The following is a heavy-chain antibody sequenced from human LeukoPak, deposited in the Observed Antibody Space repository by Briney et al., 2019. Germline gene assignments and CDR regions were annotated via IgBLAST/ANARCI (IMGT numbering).Heavy chain of an antibody. CDR1: GGTFSSYA. CDR3: AKRYDSWSGYLDY. J-gene: IGHJ4*02. Sequence: SVKVSCKASGGTFSSYAISWVRQAPGQGLEWMGGIIPIFGTANYAQKFQGRVTITADESTSTAYMELSSLRSEDTAVYYCAKRYDSWSGYLDYWGQGTLVTVSS. CDR2: IIPIFGTA. V-gene: IGHV1-69*13. D-gene: IGHD3-3*01.